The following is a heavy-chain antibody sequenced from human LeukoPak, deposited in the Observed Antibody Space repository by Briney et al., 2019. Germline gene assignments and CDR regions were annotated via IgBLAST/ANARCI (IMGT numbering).Heavy chain of an antibody. D-gene: IGHD2-21*02. CDR1: GFTFSSYA. J-gene: IGHJ4*02. CDR2: ISGSGGST. CDR3: AKDRSVVVTAIPYY. V-gene: IGHV3-23*01. Sequence: GGSLRLSCAASGFTFSSYAMSWVRQAPGKGLEWVSAISGSGGSTYYADSVKGRFTISRDNSKNTLYLQMNSLRAEDTAVYYCAKDRSVVVTAIPYYWGQGTLITVSS.